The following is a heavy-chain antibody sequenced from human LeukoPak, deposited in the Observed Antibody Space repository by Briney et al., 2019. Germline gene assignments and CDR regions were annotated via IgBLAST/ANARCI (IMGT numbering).Heavy chain of an antibody. D-gene: IGHD2-21*01. J-gene: IGHJ4*02. V-gene: IGHV1-8*01. Sequence: ASVKVSCKASGDTFTSYDIKWVRQATGQGLEWMGWMNPNSGGTGYAQEFQGRVTMTRNTSISTAYMELSSLRSDDTAVYYCARVSPSTTVIDRWGQGTLVTVSS. CDR1: GDTFTSYD. CDR2: MNPNSGGT. CDR3: ARVSPSTTVIDR.